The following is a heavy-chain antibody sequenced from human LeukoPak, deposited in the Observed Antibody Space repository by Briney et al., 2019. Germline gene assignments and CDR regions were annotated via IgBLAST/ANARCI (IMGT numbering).Heavy chain of an antibody. J-gene: IGHJ4*02. CDR1: GFTFSSYA. CDR3: ARDRWTMVRGVILY. Sequence: GRSLKLSCAASGFTFSSYAMHWGRKAPGKGLGWVAVISYDGSNKYYADSVKGRFTISRDNSKNPLYLQMNSLRAEDTAVYYCARDRWTMVRGVILYGGQGPVVTVSS. V-gene: IGHV3-30-3*01. CDR2: ISYDGSNK. D-gene: IGHD3-10*01.